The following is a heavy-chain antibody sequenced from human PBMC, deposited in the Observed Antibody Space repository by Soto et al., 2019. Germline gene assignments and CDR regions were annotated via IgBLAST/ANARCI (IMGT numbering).Heavy chain of an antibody. CDR3: AKADDDTSGYRGFEY. CDR1: GFTFSTYD. Sequence: GGSLRLSCAASGFTFSTYDMNWVRQAPGKGLEWVSGISGGGDTTYYADSVKGRFTISRDNSKNTLYLQMNSLRVEDTAAYYCAKADDDTSGYRGFEYWGQGTLVTVSS. V-gene: IGHV3-23*01. CDR2: ISGGGDTT. D-gene: IGHD3-22*01. J-gene: IGHJ4*02.